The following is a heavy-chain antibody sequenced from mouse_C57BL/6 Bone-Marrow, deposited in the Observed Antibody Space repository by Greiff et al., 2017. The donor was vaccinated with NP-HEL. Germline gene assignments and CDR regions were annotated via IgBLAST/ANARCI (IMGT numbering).Heavy chain of an antibody. CDR2: INYDGSST. D-gene: IGHD2-10*01. J-gene: IGHJ2*01. CDR1: GFTFSDYY. V-gene: IGHV5-16*01. Sequence: EVQLVESEGGLVQPGSSMKLSCTASGFTFSDYYMAWVRQVPEKGLEWVANINYDGSSTYYLDSLKSRFIISRDNAKNILYLQMSSLKSEDTATYYCARAYPGYFDYWGQGTTLTVSS. CDR3: ARAYPGYFDY.